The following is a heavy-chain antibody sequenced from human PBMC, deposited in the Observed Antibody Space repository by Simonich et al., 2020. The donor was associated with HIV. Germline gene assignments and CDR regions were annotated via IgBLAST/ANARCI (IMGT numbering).Heavy chain of an antibody. D-gene: IGHD3-10*01. Sequence: EVQLVESGGGLVQPGRSLRLSFAASGFTFDVYAMHWGRQAPGEGVEVVSGIRWNSVSIGYADSVKGRFTISRDNAKNSLYLQMNSLRAEDTALYYCAKDKGAYYGSGSPVYWGQGTLVTVSS. CDR2: IRWNSVSI. CDR1: GFTFDVYA. CDR3: AKDKGAYYGSGSPVY. V-gene: IGHV3-9*01. J-gene: IGHJ4*02.